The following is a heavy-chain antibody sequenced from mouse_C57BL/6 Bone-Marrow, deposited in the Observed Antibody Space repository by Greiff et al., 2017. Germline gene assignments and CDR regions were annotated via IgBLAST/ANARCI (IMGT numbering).Heavy chain of an antibody. CDR3: TEGDGDPSYWYFDV. CDR1: GYTFTDYE. CDR2: IDPETGGT. Sequence: QVHVKQSGAELVRPGASVTLSCKASGYTFTDYEMHWVKQTPVHGLEWIGAIDPETGGTAYNQKFKGKAILTADKSSSTAYMELRSLTSEDSAVYYYTEGDGDPSYWYFDVWGTGTTVTVSS. D-gene: IGHD2-13*01. J-gene: IGHJ1*03. V-gene: IGHV1-15*01.